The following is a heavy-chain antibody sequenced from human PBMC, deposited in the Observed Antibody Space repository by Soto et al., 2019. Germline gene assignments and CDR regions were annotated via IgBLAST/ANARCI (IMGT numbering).Heavy chain of an antibody. D-gene: IGHD6-19*01. CDR2: ISAYNGNT. CDR1: GYTFTSYG. V-gene: IGHV1-18*01. Sequence: ASVKVSCKASGYTFTSYGISWVRQAPGQGLEWMGWISAYNGNTNYAQKFQGRVKMTTDTSTSTAYMELRSLRSDDTAVYYCARGLEISGPYYYYGMDVWGQGTTVTVSS. J-gene: IGHJ6*02. CDR3: ARGLEISGPYYYYGMDV.